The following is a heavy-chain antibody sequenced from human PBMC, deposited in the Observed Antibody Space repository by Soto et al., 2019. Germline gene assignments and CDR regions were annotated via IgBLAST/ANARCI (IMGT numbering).Heavy chain of an antibody. CDR2: ISGSGGST. V-gene: IGHV3-23*01. J-gene: IGHJ6*02. CDR3: ARDRATCSSGTSGSCNSLRYNYSFYGMDV. CDR1: GFTFSSHA. D-gene: IGHD6-19*01. Sequence: EVQLLESGGALVQPGGSLRLSCSTSGFTFSSHALIWVRQVPGKGLEWVSVISGSGGSTDYADPVKGRFTISRDNSKNTLSLQMNSLRAEDAAVYYCARDRATCSSGTSGSCNSLRYNYSFYGMDVWGQATTVTVSS.